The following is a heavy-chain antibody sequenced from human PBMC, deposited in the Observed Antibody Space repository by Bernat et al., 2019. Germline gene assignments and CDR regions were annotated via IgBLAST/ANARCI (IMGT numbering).Heavy chain of an antibody. CDR3: ARERGMYYDILTGYYPYYYYGMDV. D-gene: IGHD3-9*01. Sequence: QVQLVESGGGVVQPGRSLRLSCAASGFTFSSYGMHWVRQAPGKGLEWMAVIWYDGSNKYYADSVKGRFTISRDNSKNTLYLQMNSLRAEDTAVYYCARERGMYYDILTGYYPYYYYGMDVWGQGTTVTVSS. CDR1: GFTFSSYG. CDR2: IWYDGSNK. J-gene: IGHJ6*02. V-gene: IGHV3-33*01.